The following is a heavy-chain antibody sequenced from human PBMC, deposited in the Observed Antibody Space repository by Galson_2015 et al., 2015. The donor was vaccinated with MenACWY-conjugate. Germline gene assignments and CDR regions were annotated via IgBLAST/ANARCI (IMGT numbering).Heavy chain of an antibody. D-gene: IGHD2-2*01. CDR2: IVVGSGNT. CDR1: GFTFTSSA. V-gene: IGHV1-58*01. Sequence: SVKVSCKASGFTFTSSAVQWVRQARGQRLEWIGWIVVGSGNTNYAQKFQERVTITRDMSTSTAYMELSSLRSEDTAVHYCAAGGVVVPAAPYYYYGMDVWGQGTTVTVSS. CDR3: AAGGVVVPAAPYYYYGMDV. J-gene: IGHJ6*02.